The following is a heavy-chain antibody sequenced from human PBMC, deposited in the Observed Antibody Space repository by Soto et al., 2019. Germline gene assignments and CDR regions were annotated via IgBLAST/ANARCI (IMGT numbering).Heavy chain of an antibody. CDR3: ARGPRTTMVRGVSIDY. J-gene: IGHJ4*02. V-gene: IGHV4-34*01. CDR1: GGSFSGYY. Sequence: PSETLSLTCAVYGGSFSGYYWSWIRQPPGKGLEWIGEINHSGSTNYNPSLKSRVTISVDTSKNQFSLKLSSVTAADTAVYYCARGPRTTMVRGVSIDYWGQGTLVTVSS. CDR2: INHSGST. D-gene: IGHD3-10*01.